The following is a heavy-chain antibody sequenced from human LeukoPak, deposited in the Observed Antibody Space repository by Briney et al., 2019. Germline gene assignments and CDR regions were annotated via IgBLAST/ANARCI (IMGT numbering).Heavy chain of an antibody. J-gene: IGHJ3*02. D-gene: IGHD3-22*01. V-gene: IGHV5-51*01. Sequence: GESLKISCKGSGYSFTSYWIGWVRQMPGKGLEWMGIIYPGDSDTRYSPSFQGQVTISADKSISTAYLQWSSLKASDTAMYYCARPKRGYYDSSGYDQDAFDIWGQGTMVTVSS. CDR3: ARPKRGYYDSSGYDQDAFDI. CDR2: IYPGDSDT. CDR1: GYSFTSYW.